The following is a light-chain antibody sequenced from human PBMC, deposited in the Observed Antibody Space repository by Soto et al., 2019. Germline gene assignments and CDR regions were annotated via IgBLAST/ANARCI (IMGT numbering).Light chain of an antibody. J-gene: IGKJ4*01. Sequence: EIVLTQSPATVSLSPGERATRSCRASQSVSMFLAWIQQKPGQPPRLLIYDASKRATGIPPRFSGSGSGTDFNLTISTVEPEDFALYYCQQRNYWPLTCGGGTKVEIK. CDR3: QQRNYWPLT. CDR2: DAS. V-gene: IGKV3-11*01. CDR1: QSVSMF.